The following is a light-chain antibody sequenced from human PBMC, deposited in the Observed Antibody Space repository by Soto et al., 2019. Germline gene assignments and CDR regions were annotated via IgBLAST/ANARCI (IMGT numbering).Light chain of an antibody. CDR2: DAS. CDR3: QQYTKWPPLT. CDR1: QSLRRD. V-gene: IGKV3-15*01. J-gene: IGKJ4*01. Sequence: EIVMTQSPATLSVSPGERASLSCRASQSLRRDLAWYQQKPGQAPRLLIFDASTRATGVPARFSGSGSGTEFTLTINSLQSEDFAVYYCQQYTKWPPLTFGGGTKVDI.